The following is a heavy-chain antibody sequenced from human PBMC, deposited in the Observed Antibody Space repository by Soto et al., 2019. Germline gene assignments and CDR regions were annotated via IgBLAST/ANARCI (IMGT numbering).Heavy chain of an antibody. J-gene: IGHJ3*02. CDR2: IYHSGST. V-gene: IGHV4-30-2*01. CDR1: GGSISSGGYS. CDR3: ARGGIVVVPAAMGAFDI. D-gene: IGHD2-2*01. Sequence: TLSLTCAVSGGSISSGGYSWSWIRRPPGKGLEWIGYIYHSGSTYYNPSLKSRVTISVDRSKNQFSLKLSSVTAADTAVYYCARGGIVVVPAAMGAFDIWGQGTMVTVSS.